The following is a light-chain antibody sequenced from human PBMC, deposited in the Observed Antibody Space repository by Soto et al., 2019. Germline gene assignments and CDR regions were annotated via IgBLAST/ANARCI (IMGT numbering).Light chain of an antibody. J-gene: IGKJ5*01. Sequence: EIVLTQSPGTLSLSPGERATLSCRASQSVSSSYLAWYQQHPGQAPWLLIYGVSSRATGIPDRFSGSGSGTDFTLTISRLEPEDFAVYYCQHYVNSPPITFGHGTRLEMK. CDR1: QSVSSSY. CDR3: QHYVNSPPIT. V-gene: IGKV3-20*01. CDR2: GVS.